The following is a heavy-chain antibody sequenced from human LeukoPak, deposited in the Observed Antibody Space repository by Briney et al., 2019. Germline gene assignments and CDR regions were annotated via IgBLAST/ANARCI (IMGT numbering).Heavy chain of an antibody. CDR1: GGSISSGGYS. V-gene: IGHV4-30-2*01. CDR2: IYHSGST. D-gene: IGHD4-23*01. CDR3: ARAYSVVQEDAFDI. J-gene: IGHJ3*02. Sequence: PSETLSLTCTVSGGSISSGGYSWSWIRQPPGKGLEWIGYIYHSGSTYYNPSLKSRVTISVDRSKNQFSLKLSSVTAADTAVYYCARAYSVVQEDAFDIWGQGTMVTVSS.